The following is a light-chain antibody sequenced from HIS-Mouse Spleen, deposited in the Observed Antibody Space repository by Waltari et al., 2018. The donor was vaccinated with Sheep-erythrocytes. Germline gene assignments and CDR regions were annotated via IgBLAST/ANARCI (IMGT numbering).Light chain of an antibody. J-gene: IGLJ1*01. CDR1: SSDVGGYNY. V-gene: IGLV2-11*01. CDR3: YSTDSSGNHYV. CDR2: DVS. Sequence: QSALTQPRSVSGSPGQSVTISCTGTSSDVGGYNYVSWYQQHPGKAPKLMIYDVSKRPSGIPERFSGSSSGTMATLTISGAQVEDEADYYCYSTDSSGNHYVFGTGTKVTVL.